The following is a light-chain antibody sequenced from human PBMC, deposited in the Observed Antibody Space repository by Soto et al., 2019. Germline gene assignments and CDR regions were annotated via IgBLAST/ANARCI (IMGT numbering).Light chain of an antibody. V-gene: IGKV1-5*01. Sequence: DVQMTQSPSTLSASVGERVTITCRASQSISSWLAWYQQKPGKAPKLLIYAASSLQSGVPSRFSGSGSGTEFALRISSLQPEDSATYYCQQYYSYPITFGQGTRLEIK. CDR2: AAS. J-gene: IGKJ5*01. CDR1: QSISSW. CDR3: QQYYSYPIT.